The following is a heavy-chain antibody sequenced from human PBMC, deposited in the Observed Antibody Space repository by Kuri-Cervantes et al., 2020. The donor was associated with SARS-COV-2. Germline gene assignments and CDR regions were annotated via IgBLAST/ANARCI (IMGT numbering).Heavy chain of an antibody. CDR1: GFTFSSYE. V-gene: IGHV3-48*03. J-gene: IGHJ6*02. D-gene: IGHD2-2*01. CDR2: ISSSGSTI. CDR3: ARDGLYCSSTSCTTRYYGMDV. Sequence: GESLKISCAASGFTFSSYEMNWVRQAPGKGLEWVSYISSSGSTIYYADSVKGRFTISRDNAKNSLYLQMNSLRAEDTAVYYCARDGLYCSSTSCTTRYYGMDVWGQGTTVTVSS.